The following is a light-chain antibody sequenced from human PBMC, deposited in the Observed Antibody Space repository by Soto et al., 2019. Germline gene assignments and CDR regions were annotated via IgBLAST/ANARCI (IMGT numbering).Light chain of an antibody. Sequence: EIVLTRSPGTLSVSPGERATLSCRASQSLCITCLAWYQQKPGQAPRLLIYGASSRATGIPDRFSGSGSETDVTLTISRLEPEDFAVYYCQQYGGSPWTFGQGTKVESK. CDR1: QSLCITC. J-gene: IGKJ1*01. CDR3: QQYGGSPWT. V-gene: IGKV3-20*01. CDR2: GAS.